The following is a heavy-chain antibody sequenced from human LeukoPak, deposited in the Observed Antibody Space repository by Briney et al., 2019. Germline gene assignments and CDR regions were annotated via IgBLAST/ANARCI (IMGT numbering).Heavy chain of an antibody. V-gene: IGHV1-18*01. CDR3: ARGDSGYDFAPFDY. Sequence: ASVKVSCEASGYTFTRYGIIWVRQAPGQGLEWMGWISANNGNTNYAQKLQGRVTMTTDTSTSTAYMELRSLRSDDTAVYYCARGDSGYDFAPFDYWGQGTLVTASS. CDR1: GYTFTRYG. J-gene: IGHJ4*02. D-gene: IGHD5-12*01. CDR2: ISANNGNT.